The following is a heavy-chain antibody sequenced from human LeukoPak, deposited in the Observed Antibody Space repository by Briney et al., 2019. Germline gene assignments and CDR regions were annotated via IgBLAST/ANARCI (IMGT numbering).Heavy chain of an antibody. J-gene: IGHJ4*02. CDR2: ISPSGSTK. V-gene: IGHV3-48*03. D-gene: IGHD6-19*01. Sequence: GGSLRLSCAASGFIFSIYEMNGVRQAPGKGLEWVSNISPSGSTKYYADSVKGRFTVSRANAKNSLYLQMNSLRAGDTGVYYCTKLAVSCAGPWGLGTLVTVSS. CDR1: GFIFSIYE. CDR3: TKLAVSCAGP.